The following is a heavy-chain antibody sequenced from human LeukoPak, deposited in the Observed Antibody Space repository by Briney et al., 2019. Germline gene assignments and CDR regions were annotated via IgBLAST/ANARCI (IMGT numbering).Heavy chain of an antibody. Sequence: PGGSLRLSCAASGFTVSSYYMNWVRQAPGKELEWVSVIYTGGGRYYADSVRGRFTISRDNSKNTLYLQMNSLRAEDTAVYYCARVIAARERAWFGELRLYYYSYIDVWGKGTTVTISS. CDR2: IYTGGGR. CDR3: ARVIAARERAWFGELRLYYYSYIDV. J-gene: IGHJ6*03. D-gene: IGHD3-10*01. V-gene: IGHV3-53*01. CDR1: GFTVSSYY.